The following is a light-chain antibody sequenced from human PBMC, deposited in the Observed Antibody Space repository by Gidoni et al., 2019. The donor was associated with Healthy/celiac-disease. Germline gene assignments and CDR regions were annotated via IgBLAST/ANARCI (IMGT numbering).Light chain of an antibody. CDR1: QSVSSSY. Sequence: EIVLTQSPRTLSSSPGERATLSCRASQSVSSSYLAWYQQKPGQAPRLLIYGASSRASGIPARFSGSGSGTDFTLTISRLEPEDFAMYYCQQYGSSPRTFGQGTKLEIK. J-gene: IGKJ2*01. V-gene: IGKV3-20*01. CDR2: GAS. CDR3: QQYGSSPRT.